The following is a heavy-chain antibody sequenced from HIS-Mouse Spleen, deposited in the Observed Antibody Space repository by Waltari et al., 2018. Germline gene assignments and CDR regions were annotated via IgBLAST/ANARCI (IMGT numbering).Heavy chain of an antibody. CDR3: ARALGGGSTSCDAFDI. CDR1: GYTFTSYY. V-gene: IGHV1-46*03. D-gene: IGHD2-2*01. J-gene: IGHJ3*02. CDR2: INPSGGST. Sequence: QVQLVQSGAEVKKPGASVKVSCKASGYTFTSYYMHWVRQAPGQGLEWMGIINPSGGSTSYAQKFQGRVTMTRDTSTSTVYMELSSLRSEDTAVYYCARALGGGSTSCDAFDIWGQGTMVTVSS.